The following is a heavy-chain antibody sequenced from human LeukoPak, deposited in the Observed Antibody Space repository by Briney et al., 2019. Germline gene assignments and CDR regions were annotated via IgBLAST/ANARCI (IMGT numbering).Heavy chain of an antibody. CDR3: ASIAARRDPFDY. J-gene: IGHJ4*02. Sequence: SETLSLTCTVYGGSFSGYYWSWIRQPPGKGLEWIGEINHSGSTNYNPSLKSRVTISVDTSKNQFSLKLSSVTAADTAVYYCASIAARRDPFDYWGQGTLVTVSS. CDR1: GGSFSGYY. CDR2: INHSGST. V-gene: IGHV4-34*01. D-gene: IGHD6-6*01.